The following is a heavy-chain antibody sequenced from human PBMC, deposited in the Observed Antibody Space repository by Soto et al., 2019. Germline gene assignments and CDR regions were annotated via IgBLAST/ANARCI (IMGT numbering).Heavy chain of an antibody. J-gene: IGHJ5*01. Sequence: GASVKVSCKASGYTFTNYDTNWVRQAPGQGLEWMGWVSPNSGNTVYAQKFQDRVTMTRDTSISTAYMELSNLRFEDTAMYYCARGRFYSETSTWFAYWGQGTPVTVSS. CDR2: VSPNSGNT. CDR1: GYTFTNYD. D-gene: IGHD2-2*01. V-gene: IGHV1-8*01. CDR3: ARGRFYSETSTWFAY.